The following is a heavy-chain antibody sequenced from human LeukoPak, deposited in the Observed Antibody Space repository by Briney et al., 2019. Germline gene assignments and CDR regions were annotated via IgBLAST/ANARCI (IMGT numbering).Heavy chain of an antibody. V-gene: IGHV5-51*01. D-gene: IGHD3-16*01. J-gene: IGHJ4*02. CDR2: IYPGDSDT. CDR3: VRGWWSFDY. Sequence: GESLKISCKGSGYTFTSFWIGWVRQMPGKGLEWMASIYPGDSDTTYSPSFQGQVTISADKSSSTAYLRLSSLKVSDTAIYYCVRGWWSFDYWGQGSLVTVSS. CDR1: GYTFTSFW.